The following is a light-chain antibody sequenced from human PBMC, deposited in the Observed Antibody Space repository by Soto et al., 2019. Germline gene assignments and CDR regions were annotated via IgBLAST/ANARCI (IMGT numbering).Light chain of an antibody. CDR2: GAS. V-gene: IGKV1-9*01. Sequence: DIQLTQSPSLLSASVGDRVIISCRASQGISSYLAWYQQKPGKAPKLLIYGASTLQSGVPSRFSGSGSGTEFTLTISSLQPEDFATYYCQHLNTYPPLTFGGGTKVEIK. CDR3: QHLNTYPPLT. J-gene: IGKJ4*01. CDR1: QGISSY.